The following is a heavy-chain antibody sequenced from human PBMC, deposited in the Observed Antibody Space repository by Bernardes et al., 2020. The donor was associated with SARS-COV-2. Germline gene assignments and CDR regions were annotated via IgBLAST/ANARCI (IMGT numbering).Heavy chain of an antibody. D-gene: IGHD3-10*01. CDR3: ARGLGSGSYLVDS. CDR2: IWSDGSNE. Sequence: GGPLRRSDAASGFTFSTCAMHWVRQAPGKGLEWVALIWSDGSNERYADSVKGRFTISRDNSKNHGYLQMNSLRAEDTAVYYRARGLGSGSYLVDSWGQGTLVSVSS. J-gene: IGHJ5*01. V-gene: IGHV3-33*08. CDR1: GFTFSTCA.